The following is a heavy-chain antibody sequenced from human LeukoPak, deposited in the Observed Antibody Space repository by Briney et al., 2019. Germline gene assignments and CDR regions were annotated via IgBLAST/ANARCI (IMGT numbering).Heavy chain of an antibody. Sequence: ASVKVSCKASGYTFTSYGISWVRQAPGQGLEWMGWISAYNGNTNYAQKLQGRGTMTTDTSTSTAYIELRSLRCDDTAVYYCARDYFGDGYYDILTGYYNGYYFDYWGQGTLVTVSS. J-gene: IGHJ4*02. CDR1: GYTFTSYG. V-gene: IGHV1-18*01. D-gene: IGHD3-9*01. CDR2: ISAYNGNT. CDR3: ARDYFGDGYYDILTGYYNGYYFDY.